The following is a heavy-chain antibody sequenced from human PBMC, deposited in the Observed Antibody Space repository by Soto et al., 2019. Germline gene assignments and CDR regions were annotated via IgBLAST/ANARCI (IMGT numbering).Heavy chain of an antibody. Sequence: KASETLSLTCTVSGGSISSGGYYWSWIRQHPGKGLEWIGYIYYSGSTYYNPSLKSRVTISVDTSKNQFSLKLSSVTAADTAVYYCERDTSTYGMDVWGQGTTVTVSS. CDR3: ERDTSTYGMDV. J-gene: IGHJ6*02. CDR2: IYYSGST. D-gene: IGHD3-16*01. V-gene: IGHV4-31*03. CDR1: GGSISSGGYY.